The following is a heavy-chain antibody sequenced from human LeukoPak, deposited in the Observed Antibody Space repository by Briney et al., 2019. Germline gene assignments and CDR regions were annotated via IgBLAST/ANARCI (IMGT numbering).Heavy chain of an antibody. J-gene: IGHJ6*02. CDR3: ARDQSRQHTARGYYYYGMDV. D-gene: IGHD5-18*01. Sequence: GGSLRLSCAASGFTFSSYEMNWVRQAPGKGLEWVSYISSSGSTIYYADSVKGRFTISRDNAKNSLYLQMNSLRAEDTAVYYCARDQSRQHTARGYYYYGMDVWGQGTTVTVSS. V-gene: IGHV3-48*03. CDR1: GFTFSSYE. CDR2: ISSSGSTI.